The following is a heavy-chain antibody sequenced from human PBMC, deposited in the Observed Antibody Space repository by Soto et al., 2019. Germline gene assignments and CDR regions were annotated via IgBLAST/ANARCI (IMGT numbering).Heavy chain of an antibody. CDR1: GGSISSYY. Sequence: SETLFLTCTVSGGSISSYYWSWIRQPPGKGLEWIGYIYYSGSTNYNPSLKSRVTISVDTSKNQFSLKLSSVTAADTAVYYCARSDGRYWGQGTLVTVSS. J-gene: IGHJ4*02. CDR2: IYYSGST. V-gene: IGHV4-59*01. CDR3: ARSDGRY.